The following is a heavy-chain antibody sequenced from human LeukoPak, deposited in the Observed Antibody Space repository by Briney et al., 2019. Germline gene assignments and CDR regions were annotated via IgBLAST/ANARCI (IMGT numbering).Heavy chain of an antibody. Sequence: EASVKVSCKASGYTFTGYYMHWVRQAPGQGLEWMGWIDPNSGGTNYAQKLQDRVTMTTDTSTTTAYMELRSLTSDDTAVYYCARAGAAVDNWFDPWGQGTLVTVSS. D-gene: IGHD6-19*01. CDR2: IDPNSGGT. J-gene: IGHJ5*02. V-gene: IGHV1-2*02. CDR1: GYTFTGYY. CDR3: ARAGAAVDNWFDP.